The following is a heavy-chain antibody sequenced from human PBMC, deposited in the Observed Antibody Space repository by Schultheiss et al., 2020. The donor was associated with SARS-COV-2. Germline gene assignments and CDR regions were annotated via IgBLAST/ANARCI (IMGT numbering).Heavy chain of an antibody. CDR1: GYTFTSYD. J-gene: IGHJ4*02. V-gene: IGHV1-18*01. Sequence: GESLKISCKASGYTFTSYDINWVRQATGQGLEWMGWMNPNSGNTNYAQKLQGRVTMTTDTSTSTAYMELRSLRSDDTAVYYCASQQENDSSFDYWGQGTLVTVSS. D-gene: IGHD3-22*01. CDR3: ASQQENDSSFDY. CDR2: MNPNSGNT.